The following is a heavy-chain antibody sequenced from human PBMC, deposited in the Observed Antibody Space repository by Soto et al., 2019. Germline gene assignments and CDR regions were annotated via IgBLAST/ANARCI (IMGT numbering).Heavy chain of an antibody. V-gene: IGHV3-30-3*01. Sequence: PGGSLRLSCAASGFTFSSYAMQWVRQAPGKGLEWVAVISYDGSNKYYADSVKGRFTISRDNSKNTLYLQMNSLRAEDTAVYYCARDRPSPYCSSNSCSSYFDYWGQGTLVTVSS. CDR3: ARDRPSPYCSSNSCSSYFDY. CDR2: ISYDGSNK. D-gene: IGHD2-2*01. CDR1: GFTFSSYA. J-gene: IGHJ4*02.